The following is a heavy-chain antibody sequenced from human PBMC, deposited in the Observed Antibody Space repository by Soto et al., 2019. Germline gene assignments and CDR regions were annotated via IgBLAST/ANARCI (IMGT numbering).Heavy chain of an antibody. V-gene: IGHV1-46*01. CDR3: ARARRITIFGVVIGGKDGMDV. J-gene: IGHJ6*02. D-gene: IGHD3-3*01. CDR2: INPSGGST. Sequence: ASVKVSCKASGYTFTSYYMHWVRQAPGQGLEWMGIINPSGGSTSYAQKFQGRVTMTRDTSTSTVYMELSSLRSEDTAVYYCARARRITIFGVVIGGKDGMDVWGQGTTVTVS. CDR1: GYTFTSYY.